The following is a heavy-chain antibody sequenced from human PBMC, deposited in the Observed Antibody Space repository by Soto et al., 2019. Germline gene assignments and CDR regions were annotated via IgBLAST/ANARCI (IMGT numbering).Heavy chain of an antibody. V-gene: IGHV4-34*01. J-gene: IGHJ4*02. D-gene: IGHD3-16*01. CDR3: ARHGGYYFDY. CDR1: GGSLSGYY. Sequence: SETLSLTCAVYGGSLSGYYWSWTRQPPGKGLEWIGEIGHSGSTIYNPSLESRVTISEDSSNNQFSLKLNSVTAADTAVYYCARHGGYYFDYWGQGAPVTVSS. CDR2: IGHSGST.